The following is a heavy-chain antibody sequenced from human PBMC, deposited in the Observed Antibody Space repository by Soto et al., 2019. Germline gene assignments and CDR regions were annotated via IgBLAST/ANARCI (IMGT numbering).Heavy chain of an antibody. CDR1: GFTFSSYS. D-gene: IGHD3-22*01. V-gene: IGHV3-21*01. CDR2: ISSSSSYI. J-gene: IGHJ4*02. CDR3: ARDVGSYYYDSSGYQDDY. Sequence: GGSLRLSCAASGFTFSSYSMNWVRQAPGKGLEWVSSISSSSSYIDYADSVKGRFTISRDNAKNSLYLQMNSLRAEDTAVYYCARDVGSYYYDSSGYQDDYWGQGTLVTVSS.